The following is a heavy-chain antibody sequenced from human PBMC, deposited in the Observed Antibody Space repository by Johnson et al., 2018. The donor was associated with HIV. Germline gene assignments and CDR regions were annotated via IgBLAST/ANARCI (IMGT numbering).Heavy chain of an antibody. Sequence: VLLVESGGGLVKPGGSLRLSCAASGFTFSSYAMSWVRQAPGKGLEWVSAISGSGGSKYYADSVKGRFTISRDNSKNTLYLKMNSLRAEDTAVYYCARLPSGYSRDAFDIWGQGTMVTVSS. D-gene: IGHD5-18*01. J-gene: IGHJ3*02. CDR3: ARLPSGYSRDAFDI. CDR1: GFTFSSYA. CDR2: ISGSGGSK. V-gene: IGHV3-23*04.